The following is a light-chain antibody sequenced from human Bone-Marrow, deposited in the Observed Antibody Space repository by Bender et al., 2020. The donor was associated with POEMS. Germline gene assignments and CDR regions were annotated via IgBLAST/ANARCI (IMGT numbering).Light chain of an antibody. V-gene: IGLV1-40*01. Sequence: QSVLTQSPSVSGTPGQRVTIFCSGSTSNIGNNYVYWYQHLPGTAPKLLIYGYNNRPSGVPDRFSGSKSGTSASLAITGLQAEDEGDYYCQSYDNSLGGWVFGGGTKLTVL. CDR1: TSNIGNNY. J-gene: IGLJ3*02. CDR2: GYN. CDR3: QSYDNSLGGWV.